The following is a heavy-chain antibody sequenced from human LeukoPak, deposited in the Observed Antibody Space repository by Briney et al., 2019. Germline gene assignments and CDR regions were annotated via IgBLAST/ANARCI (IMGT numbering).Heavy chain of an antibody. CDR1: GFTFSSYG. CDR2: ISYDGSNK. V-gene: IGHV3-30*18. J-gene: IGHJ4*02. Sequence: GRSLRLSCAASGFTFSSYGMHWVRQAPGKGLEWVAVISYDGSNKYYADSVKGRFTISRDNSKNTLYLRMNSLRAEDTAVYYCAKGEHIVVVTALFDYWGQGTLVTVSS. CDR3: AKGEHIVVVTALFDY. D-gene: IGHD2-21*02.